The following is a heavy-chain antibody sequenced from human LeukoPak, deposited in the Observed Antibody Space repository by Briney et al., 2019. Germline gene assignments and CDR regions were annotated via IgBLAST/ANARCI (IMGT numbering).Heavy chain of an antibody. D-gene: IGHD3-10*01. J-gene: IGHJ5*02. V-gene: IGHV4-61*02. CDR1: GASISSGSHH. CDR3: GRDKGGFLYFGEYDP. CDR2: NYTSGST. Sequence: SETLSLTCTVSGASISSGSHHWSWIRQPAGKGLEWIGRNYTSGSTNYNPSLKSRVSISVDMSKNQFPLKFSSVTAADTAVYYCGRDKGGFLYFGEYDPWGQGTLVTVSS.